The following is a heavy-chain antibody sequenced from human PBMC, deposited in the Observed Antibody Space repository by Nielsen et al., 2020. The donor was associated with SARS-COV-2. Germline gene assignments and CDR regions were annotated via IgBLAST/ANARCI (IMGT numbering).Heavy chain of an antibody. CDR1: GFTFSSYS. D-gene: IGHD3-16*01. J-gene: IGHJ5*02. CDR2: ISSSGSTI. CDR3: ARDRTGGWFDP. Sequence: GESLKISCAASGFTFSSYSMNWVRQAPGKGLEWVSSISSSGSTIYYADSVKGRFTISRDNAKNSLYLQMNSLRAEDTAVYYCARDRTGGWFDPWGQGTLVTVSS. V-gene: IGHV3-21*04.